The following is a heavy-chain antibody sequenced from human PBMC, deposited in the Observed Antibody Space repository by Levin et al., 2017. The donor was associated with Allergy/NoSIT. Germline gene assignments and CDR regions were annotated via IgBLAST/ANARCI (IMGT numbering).Heavy chain of an antibody. CDR2: VSGSGSST. Sequence: GESLKISCAASGFTFNNYDMNWVRQAPGKGLEWVSTVSGSGSSTSYADSVKGRFSISRDNSKYTLYLQMNSLRAEDTAVYYCAVDGYSSGWYQGYRGQGTLVTVAA. D-gene: IGHD6-19*01. CDR1: GFTFNNYD. V-gene: IGHV3-23*01. J-gene: IGHJ4*02. CDR3: AVDGYSSGWYQGY.